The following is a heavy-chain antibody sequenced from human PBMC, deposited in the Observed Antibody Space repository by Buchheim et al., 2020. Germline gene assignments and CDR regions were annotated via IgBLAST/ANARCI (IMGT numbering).Heavy chain of an antibody. CDR1: GFTFSSYG. CDR2: ISYDGSNK. V-gene: IGHV3-30*18. D-gene: IGHD6-19*01. Sequence: QVQLVESGGGVVQPGRSLRLSCAASGFTFSSYGMHWVRQAPGKGREWVAVISYDGSNKYYADSVRGRFTIYRDNSENTLCRQMNSLRAEDTAVYYCAKDSQWLKPEYFDCWGQGTL. J-gene: IGHJ4*02. CDR3: AKDSQWLKPEYFDC.